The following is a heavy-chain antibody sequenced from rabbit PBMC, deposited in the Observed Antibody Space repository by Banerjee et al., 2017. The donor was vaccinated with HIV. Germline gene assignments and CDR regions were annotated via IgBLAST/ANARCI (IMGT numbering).Heavy chain of an antibody. CDR2: IVDGSSDNT. Sequence: GLEWIGCIVDGSSDNTYYASWAKGRFTITRSTSLNTVTLQMTSLTAADTATYFCAREWYSGFNLWGQGTLVTVS. D-gene: IGHD5-1*01. J-gene: IGHJ4*01. V-gene: IGHV1S40*01. CDR3: AREWYSGFNL.